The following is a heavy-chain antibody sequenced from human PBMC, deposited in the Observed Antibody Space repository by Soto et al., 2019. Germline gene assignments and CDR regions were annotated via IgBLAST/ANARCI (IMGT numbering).Heavy chain of an antibody. J-gene: IGHJ4*02. D-gene: IGHD5-18*01. Sequence: EVQMVESGGGLVQPGGSLILSCAAYGVTVSSNYMSWVRQAPGKGLERVSVIYSGGSTYYADSVKGRFTISRDNAKNTLYLQMNSLRAEDTAVYYCARHGYNYGGGYFDYWGQGTLVTVSS. V-gene: IGHV3-66*04. CDR3: ARHGYNYGGGYFDY. CDR1: GVTVSSNY. CDR2: IYSGGST.